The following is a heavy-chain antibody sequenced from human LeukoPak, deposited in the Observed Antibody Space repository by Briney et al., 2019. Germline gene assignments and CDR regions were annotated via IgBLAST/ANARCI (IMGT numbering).Heavy chain of an antibody. V-gene: IGHV3-23*01. J-gene: IGHJ6*02. Sequence: GKSLRLSCAASGFTFSSYAMNWVRQAPGKGLEWVSGISGSGGSTYYADSVRGRFTISRDNSKNTLYVQMNSLRADDTALYYCAKNDFWSGFADVWGQGTTVIVSS. CDR1: GFTFSSYA. D-gene: IGHD3-3*01. CDR3: AKNDFWSGFADV. CDR2: ISGSGGST.